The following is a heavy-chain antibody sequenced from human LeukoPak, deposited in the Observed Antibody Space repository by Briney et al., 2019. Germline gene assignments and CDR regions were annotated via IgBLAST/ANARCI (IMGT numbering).Heavy chain of an antibody. CDR3: ARRHWGPIDY. Sequence: SSETLSLTCTASGGSISSYHWSWIRQPPGKGLEWIGDIYYSGSTTYNPSLKSRVTISVDTSKSQFSLKLSSVTAADTAVYYCARRHWGPIDYWGQGTLVTVSS. CDR1: GGSISSYH. CDR2: IYYSGST. V-gene: IGHV4-59*08. D-gene: IGHD7-27*01. J-gene: IGHJ4*02.